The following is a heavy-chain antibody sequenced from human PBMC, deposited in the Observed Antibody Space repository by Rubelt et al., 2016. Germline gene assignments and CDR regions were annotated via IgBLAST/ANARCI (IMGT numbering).Heavy chain of an antibody. D-gene: IGHD5-18*01. CDR1: GYTFTELS. J-gene: IGHJ6*02. V-gene: IGHV1-24*01. CDR3: ARDIRGYSYASGYYFYAMDV. Sequence: QVQLVQSGAEVKKPGASVKVSCKVSGYTFTELSMHWVRQAPGKGLEWMGGFDPEDGETIYAQRFQGRVTMTEDTSTDTAYMELSSLRSEDTAVYYCARDIRGYSYASGYYFYAMDVWGQGTTVTVSS. CDR2: FDPEDGET.